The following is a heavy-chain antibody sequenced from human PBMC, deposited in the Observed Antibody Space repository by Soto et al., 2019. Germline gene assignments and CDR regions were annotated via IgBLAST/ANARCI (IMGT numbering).Heavy chain of an antibody. V-gene: IGHV3-30*18. CDR2: ISYGESNK. J-gene: IGHJ6*03. CDR1: GFTFSSYG. Sequence: QVQLVESGGGVVQPGRSLRLSCAASGFTFSSYGMHWVRQAPGKGLEWVAVISYGESNKYYADSVKGRFTISRDNSKNTLYLQMNSLRAEDTAVYYCAKASYGSGTAGTRYYYLDVWGKGTTVTVSS. CDR3: AKASYGSGTAGTRYYYLDV. D-gene: IGHD3-10*01.